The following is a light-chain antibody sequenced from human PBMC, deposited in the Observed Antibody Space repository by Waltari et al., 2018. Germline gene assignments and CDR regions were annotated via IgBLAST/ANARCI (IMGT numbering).Light chain of an antibody. CDR3: SSYTSSNTLV. Sequence: QSALTQPASVSGSPGQSITVSCTGSSSDVGGYNYVSWYQQHPGKAPKPLLYGVTNRPSGVLRGFSGSKSGNTASLAISGLQAEDEADYYCSSYTSSNTLVFGGGTKLTVL. CDR1: SSDVGGYNY. J-gene: IGLJ2*01. CDR2: GVT. V-gene: IGLV2-14*03.